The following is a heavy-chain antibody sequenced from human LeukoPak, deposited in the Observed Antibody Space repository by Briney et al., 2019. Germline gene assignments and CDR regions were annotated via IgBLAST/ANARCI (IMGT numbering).Heavy chain of an antibody. V-gene: IGHV1-2*02. Sequence: ASVKVSCKASGYTFTGYYMHWVRQAPGQGLEWMGWINPNSGDTNYAQKFQGRVTMTRDTSISTAYMELSRLRSDDTAVYYCARSTNIVIVQFDYWGQGTLVTVSS. D-gene: IGHD2/OR15-2a*01. J-gene: IGHJ4*02. CDR3: ARSTNIVIVQFDY. CDR2: INPNSGDT. CDR1: GYTFTGYY.